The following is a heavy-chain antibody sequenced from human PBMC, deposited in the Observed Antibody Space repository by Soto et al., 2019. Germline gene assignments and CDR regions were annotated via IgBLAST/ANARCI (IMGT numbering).Heavy chain of an antibody. Sequence: QVHLVQSGAEVRESGSSVRVSCTASGGSFRNDAISWVRQAPGQGVEWLGRIIPFFGTPDYSQRFQGRLTIIADESTGTVHMDLRRLRSDDTAVYYCVREVVTETTLGYFDSWGQGALVTASS. V-gene: IGHV1-69*01. J-gene: IGHJ4*02. CDR1: GGSFRNDA. D-gene: IGHD2-21*02. CDR3: VREVVTETTLGYFDS. CDR2: IIPFFGTP.